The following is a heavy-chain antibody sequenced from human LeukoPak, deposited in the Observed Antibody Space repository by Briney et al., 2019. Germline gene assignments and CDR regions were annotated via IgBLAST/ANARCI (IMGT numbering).Heavy chain of an antibody. Sequence: SETLSLTCTVSGGSISSHYWSWIRQPPGKGLEWIGYIYYSGSTNYNPSLKSRVTMSVDTSKNQFSLKLSSVTAADTAVYYCARANSGMIVGPNWFDPWGQGTLVTVSS. D-gene: IGHD3-22*01. CDR3: ARANSGMIVGPNWFDP. CDR2: IYYSGST. V-gene: IGHV4-59*11. CDR1: GGSISSHY. J-gene: IGHJ5*02.